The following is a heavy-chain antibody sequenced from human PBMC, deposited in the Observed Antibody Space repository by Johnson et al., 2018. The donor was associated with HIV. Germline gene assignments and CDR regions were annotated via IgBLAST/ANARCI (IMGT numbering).Heavy chain of an antibody. Sequence: QMMLVESGGGLVQPGGSLRLSCAASGFTFSSYAMHWVRQAPGKGLEWVAVISYDGSNKYYADSVKGRFTISRDNAKNSLYMQMNSLRAEDTALYYCARDRGSYGTSDAFDIWGQGTMVTVSS. CDR1: GFTFSSYA. J-gene: IGHJ3*02. CDR3: ARDRGSYGTSDAFDI. V-gene: IGHV3-30*04. CDR2: ISYDGSNK. D-gene: IGHD5-18*01.